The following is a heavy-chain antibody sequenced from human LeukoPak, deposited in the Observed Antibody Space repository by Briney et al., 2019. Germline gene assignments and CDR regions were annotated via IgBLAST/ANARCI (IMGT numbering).Heavy chain of an antibody. V-gene: IGHV3-11*01. D-gene: IGHD2-2*01. CDR3: ARARGGYCSSTSCLGWFDP. Sequence: PGGSLRLSCAASGFTFSDYYMSWIRQAPGKWLEWVSYISSSGSTIYYADSVKGRFTISRDNAKNSLYLQMNSLRAEDTAVYYCARARGGYCSSTSCLGWFDPWGQGTLVTVSS. CDR1: GFTFSDYY. CDR2: ISSSGSTI. J-gene: IGHJ5*02.